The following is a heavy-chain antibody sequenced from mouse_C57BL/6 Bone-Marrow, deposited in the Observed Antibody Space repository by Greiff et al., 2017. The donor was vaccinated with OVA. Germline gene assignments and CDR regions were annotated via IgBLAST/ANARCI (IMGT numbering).Heavy chain of an antibody. CDR3: ASLRTYWDFDV. V-gene: IGHV1-82*01. J-gene: IGHJ1*03. CDR1: GYAFSSSW. Sequence: VQGVESGPELVKPGASVKISCKASGYAFSSSWMNWVKQRPGQGLEWIGRIYPGDGDTNYNGKFKGKATLTADKSSSTAYMQLSSLTSEDSAVYFCASLRTYWDFDVWGTGTTVTVSS. CDR2: IYPGDGDT.